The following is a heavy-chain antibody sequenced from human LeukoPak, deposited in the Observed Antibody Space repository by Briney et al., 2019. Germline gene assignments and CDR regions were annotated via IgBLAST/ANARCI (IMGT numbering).Heavy chain of an antibody. CDR1: GYTFTGYY. D-gene: IGHD6-13*01. CDR3: ARDIISGSSWYGY. V-gene: IGHV1-2*02. Sequence: GASVKVSCKASGYTFTGYYMHWVRQAPGQGLEWMGWINPNSGGTNYAQKFQGRVTMTRDTSISTADMELSRLRSDDTAVYYCARDIISGSSWYGYWGQGTLVTVSS. J-gene: IGHJ4*02. CDR2: INPNSGGT.